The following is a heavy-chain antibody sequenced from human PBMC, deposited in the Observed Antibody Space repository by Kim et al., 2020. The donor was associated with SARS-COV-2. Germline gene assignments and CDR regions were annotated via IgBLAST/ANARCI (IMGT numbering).Heavy chain of an antibody. V-gene: IGHV1-8*01. CDR3: ARAMGGVPVGATRWDYYYGMDV. Sequence: ASVKVSCKASGYTFTSYDINWVRQATGQGLEWMGWMNPNSGNTGYAQKFQGRVTMTRNTSISTAYMELSSLRSEDTAVYYCARAMGGVPVGATRWDYYYGMDVWGEGTTVTVSS. D-gene: IGHD1-26*01. CDR2: MNPNSGNT. CDR1: GYTFTSYD. J-gene: IGHJ6*04.